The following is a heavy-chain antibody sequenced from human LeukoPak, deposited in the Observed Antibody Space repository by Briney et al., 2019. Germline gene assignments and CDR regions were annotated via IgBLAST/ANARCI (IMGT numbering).Heavy chain of an antibody. D-gene: IGHD3-22*01. CDR2: ISGSGGGT. CDR1: GFTFSSYA. CDR3: AKDLAHYYDSSGYHALDY. Sequence: GGSLRLSCAASGFTFSSYAMSWVRQAPGKGLEWVSAISGSGGGTYYADSVKGRFTISRDNSKNTLYLQMNSLRAEDTAVYYCAKDLAHYYDSSGYHALDYWGQGTLVTVSS. V-gene: IGHV3-23*01. J-gene: IGHJ4*02.